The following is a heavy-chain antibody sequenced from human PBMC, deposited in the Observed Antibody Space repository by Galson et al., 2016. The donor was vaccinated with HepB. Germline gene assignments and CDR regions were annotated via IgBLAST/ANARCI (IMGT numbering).Heavy chain of an antibody. CDR2: ISYDGSHK. V-gene: IGHV3-30*18. CDR1: GFDFSNAW. J-gene: IGHJ4*02. CDR3: AKDPHPYSSSWYYFDY. Sequence: SLRLSCAASGFDFSNAWMNWVRQAPGKALEWVAVISYDGSHKYYADSVKGRFTVSRDNSKNTLYLQMNSLRAEDTAVYYCAKDPHPYSSSWYYFDYWGQGTLVTVSS. D-gene: IGHD6-13*01.